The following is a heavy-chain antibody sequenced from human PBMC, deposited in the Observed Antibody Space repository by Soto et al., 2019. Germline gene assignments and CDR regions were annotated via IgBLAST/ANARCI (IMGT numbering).Heavy chain of an antibody. V-gene: IGHV1-2*02. D-gene: IGHD1-1*01. CDR2: INPATGGT. CDR3: ARSTQYSASLEFDY. J-gene: IGHJ4*02. Sequence: QVQLVQSGAEVRKPGASVKVACTASGYTFTDYFIHWARQAPGQGLEWMGWINPATGGTVFAQNFQGRVTMARDTPVNTVNMELSSLRSGDTALYYCARSTQYSASLEFDYWGQGTLVAVSS. CDR1: GYTFTDYF.